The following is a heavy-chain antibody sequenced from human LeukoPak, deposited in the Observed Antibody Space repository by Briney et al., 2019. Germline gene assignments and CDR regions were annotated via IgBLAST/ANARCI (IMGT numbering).Heavy chain of an antibody. CDR1: GFTFSSYW. CDR2: IKKDGSEK. J-gene: IGHJ6*03. V-gene: IGHV3-7*01. Sequence: GGSLRLSCAASGFTFSSYWMSWVRQAPGKGLEWVANIKKDGSEKYYVDSVKGRFTISRDNAKTSLYLQMNSLRAEDTAVYYCARDLTDPPYYYYYIDVWGKGTTVTISS. CDR3: ARDLTDPPYYYYYIDV.